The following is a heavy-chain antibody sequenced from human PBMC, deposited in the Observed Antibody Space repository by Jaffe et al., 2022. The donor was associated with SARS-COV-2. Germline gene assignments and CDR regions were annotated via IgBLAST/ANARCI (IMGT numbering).Heavy chain of an antibody. CDR1: GFTFSSYA. CDR2: ISGSGGST. J-gene: IGHJ5*02. V-gene: IGHV3-23*04. CDR3: AKAKRGHYDILTGFYNWFDP. Sequence: EVQLVESGGGLVQPGGSLRLSCAASGFTFSSYAMSWVRQAPGKGLEWVSAISGSGGSTYYADSVKGRFTISRDNSKNTLYLQMNSLRAEDTAVYYCAKAKRGHYDILTGFYNWFDPWGQGTLVTVSS. D-gene: IGHD3-9*01.